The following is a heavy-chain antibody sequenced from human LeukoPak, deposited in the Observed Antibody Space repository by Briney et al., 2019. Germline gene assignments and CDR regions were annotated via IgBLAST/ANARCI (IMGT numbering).Heavy chain of an antibody. CDR1: GFTFSSYA. Sequence: GGSLRLSCAASGFTFSSYAMSWVRQAPGKGLEWVSAISDSGGSTYYADSVKGRFTISRDNSKNTLYLQMNSLRAEDTAVYYCAKDRSSGGSCNNYWGQGTLVTVSS. J-gene: IGHJ4*02. CDR3: AKDRSSGGSCNNY. CDR2: ISDSGGST. V-gene: IGHV3-23*01. D-gene: IGHD2-15*01.